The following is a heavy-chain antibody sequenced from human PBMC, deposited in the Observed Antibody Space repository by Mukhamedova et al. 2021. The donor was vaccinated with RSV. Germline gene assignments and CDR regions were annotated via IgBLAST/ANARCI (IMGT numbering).Heavy chain of an antibody. CDR3: ARADLTVTTPE. D-gene: IGHD4-17*01. Sequence: IGSIYYSGSTYYNPSLKSRVTISVDTSKNQFSLKLSSVTAADTAVYYCARADLTVTTPEWGQGTLVTVSS. CDR2: IYYSGST. J-gene: IGHJ4*02. V-gene: IGHV4-39*07.